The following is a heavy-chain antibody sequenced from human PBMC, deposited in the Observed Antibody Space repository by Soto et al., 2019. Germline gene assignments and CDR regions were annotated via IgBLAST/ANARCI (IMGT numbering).Heavy chain of an antibody. CDR3: GSLGIGAELDY. CDR1: GGSISSYY. Sequence: SETLSLTCTVSGGSISSYYWSWIRQPPGKGLEWIGYIYYSGSTNYNPSLKSRVTISVDTSKNQFSLKLSSVTAADTAVYYGGSLGIGAELDYWGQVTLVTVSS. J-gene: IGHJ4*02. V-gene: IGHV4-59*08. D-gene: IGHD3-16*01. CDR2: IYYSGST.